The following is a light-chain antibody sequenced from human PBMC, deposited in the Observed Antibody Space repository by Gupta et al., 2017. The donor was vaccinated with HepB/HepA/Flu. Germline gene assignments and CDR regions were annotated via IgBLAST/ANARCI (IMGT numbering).Light chain of an antibody. Sequence: DIAMPQSPATLSVSPGERAHLSCRASQCVSSNLAWYQQKPGQSPRLLFYGASTRATVIPARVRGGGSGTEFSLTISSRQSEDFSVYFCQRYNNWPPYTFGQGTRLEIK. CDR1: QCVSSN. CDR2: GAS. J-gene: IGKJ2*01. V-gene: IGKV3-15*01. CDR3: QRYNNWPPYT.